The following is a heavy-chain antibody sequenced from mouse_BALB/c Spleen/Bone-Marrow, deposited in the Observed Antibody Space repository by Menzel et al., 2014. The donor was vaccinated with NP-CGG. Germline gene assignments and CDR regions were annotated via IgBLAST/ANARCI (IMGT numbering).Heavy chain of an antibody. J-gene: IGHJ1*01. Sequence: QVHVKQSGAELAMPGASVKMSCKASGYTFTDYWMHWVKQRPGQGLEWIGAIDTSDSYTSYNQKFKGKATLTVDESSSTAYMQLSSLTSEDSAVYDCARDYYGRGWYFDVWGAGTTVTVSS. D-gene: IGHD1-1*01. CDR1: GYTFTDYW. V-gene: IGHV1-69*01. CDR2: IDTSDSYT. CDR3: ARDYYGRGWYFDV.